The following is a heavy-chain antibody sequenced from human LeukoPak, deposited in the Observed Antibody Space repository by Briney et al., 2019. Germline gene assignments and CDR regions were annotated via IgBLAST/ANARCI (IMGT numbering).Heavy chain of an antibody. V-gene: IGHV3-23*01. CDR1: GFTFSTYA. D-gene: IGHD2-15*01. CDR2: ITGSGGAT. Sequence: GGSLRLSCAASGFTFSTYAVNWVRQAPGKGLEWVSAITGSGGATYYADSVKGRFTISRDNAKNSLYLQMNSLRAEDTAVYYCASTCSGGSCLFDPWGQGTLVTVSS. J-gene: IGHJ5*02. CDR3: ASTCSGGSCLFDP.